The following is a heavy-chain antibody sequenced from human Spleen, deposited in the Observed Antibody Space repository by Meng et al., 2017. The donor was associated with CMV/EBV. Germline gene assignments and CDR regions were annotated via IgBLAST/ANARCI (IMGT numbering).Heavy chain of an antibody. CDR2: INPSGGNT. J-gene: IGHJ6*02. CDR1: GYTFTTYG. Sequence: ASVKVSCKASGYTFTTYGISWVRQAPGQGLEWMGWINPSGGNTRYAQKFQGRVTMTRDTSTSTVYMELSSLRSEDTAVYYCAVTNPHNYYGMDVWGQGTTVTVS. CDR3: AVTNPHNYYGMDV. D-gene: IGHD4-11*01. V-gene: IGHV1-46*01.